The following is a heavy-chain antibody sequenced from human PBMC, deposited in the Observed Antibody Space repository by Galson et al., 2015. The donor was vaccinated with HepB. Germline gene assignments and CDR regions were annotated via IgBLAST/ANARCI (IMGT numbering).Heavy chain of an antibody. CDR1: GYTFTGYY. CDR2: INPNSGGT. CDR3: ARGAVGATTPSDY. J-gene: IGHJ4*02. Sequence: SVKVSCKASGYTFTGYYMHWVRQAPGQGLEWMGWINPNSGGTNYAQKFQGWVTMTRDTSISTAYMELSRLRSDDTAVYYCARGAVGATTPSDYWGQGTLVTVSS. V-gene: IGHV1-2*04. D-gene: IGHD1-26*01.